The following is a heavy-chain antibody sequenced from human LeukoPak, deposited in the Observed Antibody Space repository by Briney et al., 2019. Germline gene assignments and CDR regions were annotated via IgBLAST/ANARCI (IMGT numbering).Heavy chain of an antibody. D-gene: IGHD3-10*01. CDR3: ARAYGSGTQRTFDY. CDR1: GGSFSGYY. Sequence: SGTLSLTCAVYGGSFSGYYWSWIRQPPGKGLEWIGEINHSGSTNYNPSLKSRVTISVDTSKNQFSLKLSSVTAADTAVYYCARAYGSGTQRTFDYWGQGTLVTVSS. V-gene: IGHV4-34*01. CDR2: INHSGST. J-gene: IGHJ4*02.